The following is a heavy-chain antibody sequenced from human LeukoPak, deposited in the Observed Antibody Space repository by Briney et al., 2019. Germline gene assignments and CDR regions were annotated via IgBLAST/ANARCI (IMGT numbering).Heavy chain of an antibody. J-gene: IGHJ4*02. D-gene: IGHD5-24*01. Sequence: GGSLRLSCAASGFTFSSYAMSWVRQAPGKGLEWVSAISGSGGSTYYADSVKGRFTISRDNSKNTLYLQMGSLRAEDMAVYYCARDISRDGYNAPSDYWGQGTLVTVSS. CDR1: GFTFSSYA. CDR2: ISGSGGST. V-gene: IGHV3-23*01. CDR3: ARDISRDGYNAPSDY.